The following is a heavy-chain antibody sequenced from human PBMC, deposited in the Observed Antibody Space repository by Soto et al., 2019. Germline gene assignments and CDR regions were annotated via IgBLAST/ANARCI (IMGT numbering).Heavy chain of an antibody. CDR3: AREHDYGDALDY. V-gene: IGHV4-59*01. CDR1: GGSISSYY. D-gene: IGHD4-17*01. J-gene: IGHJ4*02. Sequence: PSETLSLTCTVSGGSISSYYWSWIRQPPGKGLEWIGYIYYSGSTNYNPSLKSRVTISVGTSKTQFSLKLRSVTAADTAVYYCAREHDYGDALDYWGQGTLVTVSS. CDR2: IYYSGST.